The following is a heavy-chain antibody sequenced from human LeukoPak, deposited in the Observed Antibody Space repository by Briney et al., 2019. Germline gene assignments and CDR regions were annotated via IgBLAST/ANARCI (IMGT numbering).Heavy chain of an antibody. CDR1: GGSISGYS. D-gene: IGHD3-9*01. Sequence: SETLSLTCTVSGGSISGYSWSWIRQPPGKGLEWIGYIYYSGSTNYNPSLKSRVTISVDTSKNQFSLKLSSVTAADTAVYYCARARYVNSFYAFDIWGQGTLVTVSS. V-gene: IGHV4-59*01. J-gene: IGHJ3*02. CDR3: ARARYVNSFYAFDI. CDR2: IYYSGST.